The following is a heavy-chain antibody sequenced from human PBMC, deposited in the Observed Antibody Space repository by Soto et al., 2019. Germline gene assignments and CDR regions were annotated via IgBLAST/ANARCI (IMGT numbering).Heavy chain of an antibody. J-gene: IGHJ4*02. CDR3: ARRAVNIRTFYSGLKTHCFDY. V-gene: IGHV4-39*01. CDR1: GDSMSSSDYY. Sequence: SETLSLTCAVSGDSMSSSDYYWGWIRQPPGKGLEWIGSIYYSGSTYYNPSLQSRVAISVDTSKNQFSLKLKSVTAADTAIYYCARRAVNIRTFYSGLKTHCFDYWGQGAPVTVSS. D-gene: IGHD6-19*01. CDR2: IYYSGST.